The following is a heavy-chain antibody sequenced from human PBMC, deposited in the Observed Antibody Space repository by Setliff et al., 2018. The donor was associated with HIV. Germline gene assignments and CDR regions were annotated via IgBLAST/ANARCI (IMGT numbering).Heavy chain of an antibody. CDR1: GGSISSSNW. J-gene: IGHJ3*02. V-gene: IGHV4-4*02. CDR2: IYYSGST. Sequence: SETLSLTCAVSGGSISSSNWWSWVRQPPGKGLEWIGYIYYSGSTNYNPSLKSRVTISVDTSKNQFSLKLSSVTAADTAVYYCARGMLRSSWYAHHDAFDIWGQGTMVTVSS. D-gene: IGHD6-13*01. CDR3: ARGMLRSSWYAHHDAFDI.